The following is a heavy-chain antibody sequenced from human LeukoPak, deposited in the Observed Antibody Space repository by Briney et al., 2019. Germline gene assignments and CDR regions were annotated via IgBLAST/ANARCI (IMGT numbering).Heavy chain of an antibody. CDR1: GYTFTGYY. J-gene: IGHJ5*02. CDR2: INPNSGGT. D-gene: IGHD3-10*01. V-gene: IGHV1-2*02. CDR3: ARGWFGELLSPGYP. Sequence: ASVKVSCKASGYTFTGYYIHWLHQVPEQGLEWMGWINPNSGGTNYAQKFQGRVTMTRDTSISTAYMELSRLRSDDTAVYYCARGWFGELLSPGYPWGQGTLVTVSS.